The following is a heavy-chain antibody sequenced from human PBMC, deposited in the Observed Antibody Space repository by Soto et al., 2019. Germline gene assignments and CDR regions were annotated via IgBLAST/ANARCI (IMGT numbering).Heavy chain of an antibody. CDR2: IYPDDSDT. CDR3: VIRGSRAPKGAFDY. CDR1: GYDFPNYW. V-gene: IGHV5-51*01. Sequence: WGSLKISCKGSGYDFPNYWIGWVRQMPGKGLEWMGLIYPDDSDTRYSPSFQGQVTISADMSISTAFLQWSSLEASDTAISYCVIRGSRAPKGAFDYWGQGTLANVTS. D-gene: IGHD2-15*01. J-gene: IGHJ4*02.